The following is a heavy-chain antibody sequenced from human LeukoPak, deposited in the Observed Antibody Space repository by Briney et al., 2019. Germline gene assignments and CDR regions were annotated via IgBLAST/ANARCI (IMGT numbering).Heavy chain of an antibody. D-gene: IGHD6-19*01. V-gene: IGHV1-18*01. CDR1: GYTFTSYG. J-gene: IGHJ4*02. CDR3: ARDYSSGWPNFDY. Sequence: ASVKVSCRASGYTFTSYGISWVRQAPGQGLEWMGWISTYNGNTNYAQKVQGRVTMTTDTSTSTAYMELRSLRSDDTAVYYCARDYSSGWPNFDYWGQGTLVTVSS. CDR2: ISTYNGNT.